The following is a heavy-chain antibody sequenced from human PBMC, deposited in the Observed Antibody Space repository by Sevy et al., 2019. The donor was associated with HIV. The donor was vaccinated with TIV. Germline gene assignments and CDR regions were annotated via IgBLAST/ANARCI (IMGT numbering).Heavy chain of an antibody. J-gene: IGHJ4*02. CDR2: LSTSGTYK. Sequence: GGSLRLSCAVSGFTFSSYSMNWVRRAPVKGLEWVSFLSTSGTYKYYADSVKGRFTISRDNAKNALFLQMNSLRADDTAVYYCARDLNDYNNYMYSFDYWGQGTLVTVSS. CDR3: ARDLNDYNNYMYSFDY. V-gene: IGHV3-21*01. CDR1: GFTFSSYS. D-gene: IGHD4-4*01.